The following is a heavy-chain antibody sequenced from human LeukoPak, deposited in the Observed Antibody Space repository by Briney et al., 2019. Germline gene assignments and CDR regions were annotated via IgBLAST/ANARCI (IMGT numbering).Heavy chain of an antibody. CDR3: ARDLDYSTGFDY. D-gene: IGHD4-11*01. CDR1: GFTFSSYA. CDR2: ISSTGTYI. V-gene: IGHV3-21*01. J-gene: IGHJ4*02. Sequence: TGGSLRLSCAASGFTFSSYAMSWVRQAPGKGLEWVSSISSTGTYIYYTDSVKGRFTISRDIASSLLYLQMNGLRADDTAVYYCARDLDYSTGFDYWGQGTLVTVSS.